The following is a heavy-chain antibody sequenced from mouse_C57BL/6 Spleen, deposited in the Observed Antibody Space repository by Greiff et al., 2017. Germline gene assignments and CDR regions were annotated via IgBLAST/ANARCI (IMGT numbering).Heavy chain of an antibody. V-gene: IGHV1-26*01. CDR3: ARGDDGYYQYYFDY. CDR1: GYTFTDYY. Sequence: EVQLQQSGPELVKPGASVKISCKASGYTFTDYYMNWVKQSHGKSLEWIGDINPNNGGTSYNQKFKGKATLTVDKSSSTAYMELRSLTSEDSAVYYCARGDDGYYQYYFDYWGQGTTLTVSS. D-gene: IGHD2-3*01. J-gene: IGHJ2*01. CDR2: INPNNGGT.